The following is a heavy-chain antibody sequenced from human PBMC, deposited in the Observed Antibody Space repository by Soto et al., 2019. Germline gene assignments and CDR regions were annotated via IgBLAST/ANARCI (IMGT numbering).Heavy chain of an antibody. CDR2: ISAYNGNT. D-gene: IGHD2-2*01. CDR1: GYTFTSYG. CDR3: ARDPDIVVVPAAMAGMSYYYYGMDV. Sequence: ASVKVSCKASGYTFTSYGISWVRQAPGQGLEWMGWISAYNGNTNYAQKLQGRVTMTTDTSTSTAYMELRSLRSDDTAVYYCARDPDIVVVPAAMAGMSYYYYGMDVWGQGTTVTVSS. J-gene: IGHJ6*02. V-gene: IGHV1-18*01.